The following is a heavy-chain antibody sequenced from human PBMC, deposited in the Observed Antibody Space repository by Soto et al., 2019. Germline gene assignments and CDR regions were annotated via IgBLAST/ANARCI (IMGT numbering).Heavy chain of an antibody. V-gene: IGHV3-23*01. CDR3: AKRAVDIVVVVAATQRHGYFQH. CDR1: GFTFSSYA. Sequence: GGSLRLSCAASGFTFSSYAMSWVRQAPGKGLEWVSAISGSGGSTYYADSVKGRFTISRDNSKNTLYLQMNSLRAEDTAVYYCAKRAVDIVVVVAATQRHGYFQHWGQGTLVTVSS. CDR2: ISGSGGST. J-gene: IGHJ1*01. D-gene: IGHD2-15*01.